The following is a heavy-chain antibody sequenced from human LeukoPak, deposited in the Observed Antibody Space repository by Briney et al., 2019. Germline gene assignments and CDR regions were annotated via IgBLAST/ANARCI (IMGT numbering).Heavy chain of an antibody. CDR3: AKGSSPHLEWLFPDAFDI. CDR1: GFTFDDYA. CDR2: ISWNSGSI. J-gene: IGHJ3*02. D-gene: IGHD3-3*01. V-gene: IGHV3-9*03. Sequence: GGSLRLSCAASGFTFDDYAMHWVRQAPGKGLEWVSGISWNSGSIGYADSVKGRFTISRDNAKNSLYLQMNSLRAEDMALYYCAKGSSPHLEWLFPDAFDIWGQGTMVTVSS.